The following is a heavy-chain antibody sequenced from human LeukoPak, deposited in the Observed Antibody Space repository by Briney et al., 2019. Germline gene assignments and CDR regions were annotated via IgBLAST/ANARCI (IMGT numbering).Heavy chain of an antibody. CDR3: AKDPNGDYVGAFDT. Sequence: GGSLRLSCAASGFTFSAYGATWVRQAPGKGLEWVSSMGVSGDNVHYADSVKGRFAISRDNSKNTLYLQMNSLRAEDAAVYYCAKDPNGDYVGAFDTWGQGTMVIVSS. J-gene: IGHJ3*02. D-gene: IGHD4-17*01. CDR1: GFTFSAYG. CDR2: MGVSGDNV. V-gene: IGHV3-23*01.